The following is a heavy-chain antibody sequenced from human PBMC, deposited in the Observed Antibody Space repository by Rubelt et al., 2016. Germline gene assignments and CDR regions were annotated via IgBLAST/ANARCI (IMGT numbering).Heavy chain of an antibody. Sequence: LVQSGAEVKKPGSSVKVPHKASGGTFSSYAISWVRQAPGQGLEWMGRIIPILGIANYAQKFQGRVTITADKSTSNAYMGLSSLGPEDTAVYSCAGVPAGYCSSTSCYVSDYWGQGTLVTVSS. CDR1: GGTFSSYA. V-gene: IGHV1-69*04. CDR3: AGVPAGYCSSTSCYVSDY. CDR2: IIPILGIA. J-gene: IGHJ4*02. D-gene: IGHD2-2*03.